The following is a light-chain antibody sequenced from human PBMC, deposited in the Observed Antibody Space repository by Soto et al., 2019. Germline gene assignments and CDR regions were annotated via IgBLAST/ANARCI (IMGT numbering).Light chain of an antibody. Sequence: DIQLTRSPSFLSASVGDRVTITCRTSQDISSYLAWYQQKPGKAPQLLISAASTLQSGVPSRFSGSGSGTEFTLTISSLQPEDFATYYCQQLKSYPLSFDGGTKVEI. CDR2: AAS. V-gene: IGKV1-9*01. J-gene: IGKJ4*01. CDR3: QQLKSYPLS. CDR1: QDISSY.